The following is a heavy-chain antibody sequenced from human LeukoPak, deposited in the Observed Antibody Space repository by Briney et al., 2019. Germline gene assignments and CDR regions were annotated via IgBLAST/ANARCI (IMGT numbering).Heavy chain of an antibody. CDR2: IIPIFGTA. V-gene: IGHV1-69*05. J-gene: IGHJ4*02. Sequence: SVKVSCKASGGTFSSYAISWVRQAPGQGLEWMGGIIPIFGTANYAQKFQGRVTITTDESTSTAYMELSSLRSEGTAVYYCVWGDYDILTGYLDYWGQGTLVTVSS. CDR1: GGTFSSYA. CDR3: VWGDYDILTGYLDY. D-gene: IGHD3-9*01.